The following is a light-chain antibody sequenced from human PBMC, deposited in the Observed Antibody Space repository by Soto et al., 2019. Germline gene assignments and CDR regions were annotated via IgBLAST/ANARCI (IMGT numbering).Light chain of an antibody. J-gene: IGKJ1*01. Sequence: EIVLTQSPGTLSLSPGERATLSCRASQSVSSNHLAWYRRKPCQAPRLLIYGASYRATDIPGRCSGSGSGTDFTLTITRLEPEDFAVYYCQHYGCSPPTFGPGTRVDIK. CDR2: GAS. CDR3: QHYGCSPPT. CDR1: QSVSSNH. V-gene: IGKV3-20*01.